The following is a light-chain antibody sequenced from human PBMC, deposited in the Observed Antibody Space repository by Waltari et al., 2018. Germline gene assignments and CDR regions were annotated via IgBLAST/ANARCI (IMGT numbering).Light chain of an antibody. Sequence: QSALTQPASVSGSPGQSITLSCPRPSRDVGNYKRVSWYQQHPGKAPKRMIHAVSKRPSGVSDRFSGSKSGDMASLTISGLQPEDEAEYFCSSYAGSSKGVFGGGTKVTVL. CDR2: AVS. CDR1: SRDVGNYKR. CDR3: SSYAGSSKGV. J-gene: IGLJ2*01. V-gene: IGLV2-23*02.